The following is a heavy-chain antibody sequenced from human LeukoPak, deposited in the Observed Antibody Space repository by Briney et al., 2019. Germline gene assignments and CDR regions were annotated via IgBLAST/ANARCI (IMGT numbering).Heavy chain of an antibody. Sequence: GGSLRLSCEASGFTFGSHAMYWVRQAPGKGLEWVAGIFGSGGSPHYAGSVKGRFTISRDNPRNTVYLQINSLRDKDTAVYYCGKTTVGYSSGQKPAWPVDYWGQGTLVTVSS. J-gene: IGHJ4*02. CDR3: GKTTVGYSSGQKPAWPVDY. D-gene: IGHD5-18*01. V-gene: IGHV3-23*01. CDR1: GFTFGSHA. CDR2: IFGSGGSP.